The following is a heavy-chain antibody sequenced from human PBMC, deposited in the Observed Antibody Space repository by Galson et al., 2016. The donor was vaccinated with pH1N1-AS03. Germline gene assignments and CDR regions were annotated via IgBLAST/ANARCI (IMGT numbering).Heavy chain of an antibody. CDR1: GFSLSTSGVG. V-gene: IGHV2-5*02. D-gene: IGHD4-17*01. CDR3: AHFLYGDYATLFDP. Sequence: PALVKPTQTLTLTCTFSGFSLSTSGVGVGWIRQPPGKALEWLALIYWDDDKHYSPSLKSRFTITEDTSKNQVVLTMTNMDPVDTATYYCAHFLYGDYATLFDPWGQGTLVTVSS. CDR2: IYWDDDK. J-gene: IGHJ5*02.